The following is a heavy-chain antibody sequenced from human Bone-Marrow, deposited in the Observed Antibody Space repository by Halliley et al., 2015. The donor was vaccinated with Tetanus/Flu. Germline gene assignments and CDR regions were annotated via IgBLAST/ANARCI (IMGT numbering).Heavy chain of an antibody. J-gene: IGHJ4*02. V-gene: IGHV3-21*01. CDR2: ISNTGDYI. CDR3: ACSGGSCYSENS. D-gene: IGHD2-15*01. Sequence: EWVSSISNTGDYIKYADSGRGRFTISRDNAKNSLYLQMNSLRAEDTALYYCACSGGSCYSENSWGQGTLVTVSS.